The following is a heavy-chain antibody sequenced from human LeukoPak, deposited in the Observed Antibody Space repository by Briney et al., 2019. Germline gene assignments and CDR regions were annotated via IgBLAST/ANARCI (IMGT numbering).Heavy chain of an antibody. CDR3: AKMVREFYTISYYFDY. CDR1: GFTFSNYW. D-gene: IGHD2-8*01. V-gene: IGHV3-74*01. Sequence: PGGSLRLSCAASGFTFSNYWMHWVRQAPGKGLVWVSRINGDGISTGYADSVKGRFTVSRDNSKNTLYLQMNSLRAEDTAVYYCAKMVREFYTISYYFDYWGQGTLVTVSS. J-gene: IGHJ4*02. CDR2: INGDGIST.